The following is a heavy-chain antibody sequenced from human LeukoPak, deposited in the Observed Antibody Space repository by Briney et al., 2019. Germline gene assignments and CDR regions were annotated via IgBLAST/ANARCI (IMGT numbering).Heavy chain of an antibody. Sequence: SETLSLTCAVYGGTFSGYYWSWIRQSPGKGLEWIGEINPGGSTNYNPSLESRVIISVDTSKNQFSLKVDSVRAADTAVYYCAREDCSGGDCTSFDYWGQGTLVTVSS. CDR2: INPGGST. CDR3: AREDCSGGDCTSFDY. V-gene: IGHV4-34*01. D-gene: IGHD2-15*01. CDR1: GGTFSGYY. J-gene: IGHJ4*02.